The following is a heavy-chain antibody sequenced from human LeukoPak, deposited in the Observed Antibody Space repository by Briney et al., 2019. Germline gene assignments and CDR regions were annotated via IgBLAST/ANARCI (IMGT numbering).Heavy chain of an antibody. CDR1: GFTFSDYA. V-gene: IGHV3-23*01. CDR3: AKADFGSGGCRRTDY. J-gene: IGHJ4*02. Sequence: GGSLRLSCATSGFTFSDYAMIWVRQAPGKGLEWVSQISGNGDTTHHADSVKGRLTVSRDNSKNTLFLQMNSLRVEDTALYYCAKADFGSGGCRRTDYWGQGTLVTVSS. CDR2: ISGNGDTT. D-gene: IGHD2-15*01.